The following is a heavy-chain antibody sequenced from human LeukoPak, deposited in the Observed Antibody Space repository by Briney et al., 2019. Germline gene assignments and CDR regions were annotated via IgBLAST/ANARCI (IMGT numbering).Heavy chain of an antibody. Sequence: SQNLSLTCAISGDSVSSISVARNWIRQSPSRGLEWLGRTYYRSKWYNEYAVSVKGRININPDPSKNQFSLQLNSVTPEDTAVYYCALARSEYHYGMDVWGQGATVTVSS. CDR1: GDSVSSISVA. CDR2: TYYRSKWYN. J-gene: IGHJ6*02. V-gene: IGHV6-1*01. CDR3: ALARSEYHYGMDV.